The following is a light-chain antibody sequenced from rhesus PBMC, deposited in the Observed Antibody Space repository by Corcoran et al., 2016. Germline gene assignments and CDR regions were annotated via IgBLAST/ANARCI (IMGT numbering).Light chain of an antibody. CDR3: LQSSNWPYS. CDR1: HSVNSY. Sequence: EIVMTQSPGTLALSPGERATLSCRASHSVNSYLAWYQQKPGPAPRLLISGASSRATGIPDSVSGSGSGTYFTLTSSSLEPEDVGVYCCLQSSNWPYSFGQGTKVEIK. J-gene: IGKJ2*01. CDR2: GAS. V-gene: IGKV3-24*04.